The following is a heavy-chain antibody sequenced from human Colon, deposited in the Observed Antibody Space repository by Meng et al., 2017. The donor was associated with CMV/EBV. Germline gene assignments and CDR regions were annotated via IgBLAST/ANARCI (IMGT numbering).Heavy chain of an antibody. CDR1: GGSFSPYY. Sequence: QVQLQPAGAGLLKPSETLSLTCALYGGSFSPYYWSWIRQSPGKGLEWIAEIDHTGSTNYNPSLKSRVTISIDTSNSHFSLNLTSATAADTAVYYCARGGGTPIRGVLPFDFWGQGTLVTVSS. J-gene: IGHJ4*02. CDR2: IDHTGST. V-gene: IGHV4-34*01. D-gene: IGHD3-10*01. CDR3: ARGGGTPIRGVLPFDF.